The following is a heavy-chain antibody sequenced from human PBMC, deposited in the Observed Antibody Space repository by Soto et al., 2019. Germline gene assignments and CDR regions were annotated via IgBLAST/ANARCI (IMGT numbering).Heavy chain of an antibody. D-gene: IGHD2-15*01. V-gene: IGHV4-4*02. CDR2: IHHAGGA. J-gene: IGHJ4*02. Sequence: PSETLSLTCAVSGDSLSRDNWWSWVRQPPGKGLEWIGEIHHAGGANYSPSLKSRVTISVDKSRNQFSLKLSSVTAADTAVYFCARDGGGNAYYWGQGTLVTVSS. CDR3: ARDGGGNAYY. CDR1: GDSLSRDNW.